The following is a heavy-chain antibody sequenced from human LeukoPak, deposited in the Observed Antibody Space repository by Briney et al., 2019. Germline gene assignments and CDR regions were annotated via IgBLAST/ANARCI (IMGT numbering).Heavy chain of an antibody. J-gene: IGHJ4*02. V-gene: IGHV3-48*04. CDR2: ISGSSSTI. CDR3: ARDRSEWELLRVYFDY. Sequence: GGSLRLSCAASGFTFSSYSMNWIRQAPGKGLEWVSYISGSSSTIYYADSVKGRFTISRDNAKNSLYLQMNSLRAEDTAVYYCARDRSEWELLRVYFDYWGQGTLVTVSS. CDR1: GFTFSSYS. D-gene: IGHD1-26*01.